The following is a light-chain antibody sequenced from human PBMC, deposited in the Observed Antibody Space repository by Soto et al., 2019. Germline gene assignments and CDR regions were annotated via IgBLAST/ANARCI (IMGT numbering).Light chain of an antibody. CDR3: QQYNNWPGT. Sequence: EIVLTQSPGTLSLSPGERATLSCRSSQSVSSSYLAWYQQKPGQAPRLLIYGASSRATGIPDRFSGSGSGTDFTLTISRLEPEDCALYYCQQYNNWPGTFGQGTRLEIK. V-gene: IGKV3-20*01. J-gene: IGKJ5*01. CDR2: GAS. CDR1: QSVSSSY.